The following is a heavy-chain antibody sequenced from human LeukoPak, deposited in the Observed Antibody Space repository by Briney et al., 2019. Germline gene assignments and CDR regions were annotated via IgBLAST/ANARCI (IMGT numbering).Heavy chain of an antibody. CDR3: ARLTALAGHRGAFDI. CDR1: GGSIGGLTFE. J-gene: IGHJ3*02. V-gene: IGHV4-39*01. CDR2: IYYNGNT. D-gene: IGHD6-19*01. Sequence: SERLSLTGNVSGGSIGGLTFESAWIRQPPGKGLGWIVTIYYNGNTFYNPSLKSRVAISIDMSKSQFSLHLSSVTAADTAIYYCARLTALAGHRGAFDIWGPGTMVTVSS.